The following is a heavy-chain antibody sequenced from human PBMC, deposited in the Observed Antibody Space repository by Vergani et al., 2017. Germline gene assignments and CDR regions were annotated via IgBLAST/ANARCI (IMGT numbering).Heavy chain of an antibody. Sequence: EVQLVPSGAEVKTPGASLKISCKGSGYSFTSYWIGWVRQMPGKGLEWMGIIYPGDSDTRYSPSFQGQVTISADTSISTAYLQWSSLKASDTAMYYCARHVRRLYCSGGSCYSRWFDPWGQGTLVTVSS. J-gene: IGHJ5*02. CDR2: IYPGDSDT. D-gene: IGHD2-15*01. V-gene: IGHV5-51*01. CDR3: ARHVRRLYCSGGSCYSRWFDP. CDR1: GYSFTSYW.